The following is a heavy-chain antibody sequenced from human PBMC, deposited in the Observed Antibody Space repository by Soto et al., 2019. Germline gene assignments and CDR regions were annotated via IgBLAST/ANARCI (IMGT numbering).Heavy chain of an antibody. V-gene: IGHV1-69*12. Sequence: QVQLVQSGAEVKKPGSSVRVSCKASGATLDTFINYGITWVRQAPGQGLEWMGGIIPVFGAANHAQKFQGRVTISAYESTRTVNMELRSLRSDDTAVYYCARGAATQILVLMYAALEIWGQGTMVTVSS. D-gene: IGHD6-25*01. CDR1: GATLDTFINYG. J-gene: IGHJ3*02. CDR2: IIPVFGAA. CDR3: ARGAATQILVLMYAALEI.